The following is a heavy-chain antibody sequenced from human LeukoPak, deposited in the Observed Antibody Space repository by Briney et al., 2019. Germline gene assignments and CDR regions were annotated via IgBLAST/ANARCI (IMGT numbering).Heavy chain of an antibody. J-gene: IGHJ4*02. CDR1: GNTFTDLS. Sequence: ASVKVSCKVSGNTFTDLSMNWVRQAPGKGLEWMGGFDPEDVEAIYAQKFQGRVTMTEDTSTATAYMELSSLRPDDTAVYYCATDFYRGRQFDYWGQGTLVTVSS. D-gene: IGHD2/OR15-2a*01. CDR3: ATDFYRGRQFDY. CDR2: FDPEDVEA. V-gene: IGHV1-24*01.